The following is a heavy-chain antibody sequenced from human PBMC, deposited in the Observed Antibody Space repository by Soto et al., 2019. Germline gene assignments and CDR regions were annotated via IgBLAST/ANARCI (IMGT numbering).Heavy chain of an antibody. D-gene: IGHD2-2*01. CDR3: TTDSYINMPIVRFDY. Sequence: GGSLRLSCAASGFTFSSYWMSWVRQAPGKGLEWVANIKQDGSEKYYVDSVKGRFTISRDNAKNSLYMQMSSLRTEDTAVYYCTTDSYINMPIVRFDYWGHGTLVTVSS. J-gene: IGHJ4*01. CDR2: IKQDGSEK. V-gene: IGHV3-7*03. CDR1: GFTFSSYW.